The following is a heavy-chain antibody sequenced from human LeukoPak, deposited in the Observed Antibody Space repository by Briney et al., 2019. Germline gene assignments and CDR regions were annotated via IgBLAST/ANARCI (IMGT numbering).Heavy chain of an antibody. CDR2: IRPSGDNT. V-gene: IGHV3-23*01. CDR3: ARVAGWHWFDP. D-gene: IGHD6-19*01. Sequence: GGSLRLSCAVSGFNFSSFTLNWVRQAPGKGLEWVSSIRPSGDNTYYGDSVKGRFTISRDNSKNTVYLQMNNMRVDDTAVYYCARVAGWHWFDPWGQGTLVTVSS. J-gene: IGHJ5*02. CDR1: GFNFSSFT.